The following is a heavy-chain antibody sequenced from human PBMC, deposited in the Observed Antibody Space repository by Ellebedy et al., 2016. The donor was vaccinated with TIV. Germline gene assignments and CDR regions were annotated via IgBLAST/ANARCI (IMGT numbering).Heavy chain of an antibody. J-gene: IGHJ4*02. Sequence: AASVKVSCKASGYTFTSYDINWVRQATGHGLEWMGWMNPNSGNTGYEQKFQGRVTMTRNTSINTAYMELSNMRSEDTAVYYCARVGWSGTDYWGQGTLVTVSS. V-gene: IGHV1-8*01. CDR1: GYTFTSYD. D-gene: IGHD3-3*01. CDR3: ARVGWSGTDY. CDR2: MNPNSGNT.